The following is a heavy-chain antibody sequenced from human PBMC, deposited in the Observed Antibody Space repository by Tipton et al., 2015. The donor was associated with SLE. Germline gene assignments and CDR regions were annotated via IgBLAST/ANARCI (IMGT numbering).Heavy chain of an antibody. J-gene: IGHJ4*02. CDR1: EFTFSSYT. CDR2: ISPTGDYI. CDR3: ATSDYIWGSYRYIDY. Sequence: SLRLSCAASEFTFSSYTMNWVRQAPGKGLEWVSSISPTGDYIYYADSLKGRFTISRDSAKNSLYLQMNSLRAEDTAVYYCATSDYIWGSYRYIDYWGQGTLVTVSS. V-gene: IGHV3-21*01. D-gene: IGHD3-16*02.